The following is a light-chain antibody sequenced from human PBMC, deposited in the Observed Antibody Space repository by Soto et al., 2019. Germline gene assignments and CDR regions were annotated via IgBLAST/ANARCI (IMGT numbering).Light chain of an antibody. CDR3: HSYAGSNKWG. CDR2: EVN. J-gene: IGLJ3*02. V-gene: IGLV2-8*01. CDR1: SSDVGGYKY. Sequence: QSVLTQPPSASGSLGQSVTISCTGTSSDVGGYKYVSWYQQHPGKAPKVMIYEVNKRPSGVPDRFSGSKSGNTASLTVSGLQAEDEADYYCHSYAGSNKWGFGGGTKVTVL.